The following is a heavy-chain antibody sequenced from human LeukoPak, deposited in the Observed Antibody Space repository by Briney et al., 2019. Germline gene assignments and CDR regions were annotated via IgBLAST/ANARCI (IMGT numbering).Heavy chain of an antibody. V-gene: IGHV3-23*01. CDR3: TRRAGGNLYDLDN. CDR1: GFTLSIYV. J-gene: IGHJ4*02. Sequence: GGSLRLSCVASGFTLSIYVMSWVRQAPGKGLEWVSGVSGGGFDTYYTDSVKGRFTISRDNSKNMVYLQMNSLRAEDTAVYYCTRRAGGNLYDLDNWGQGTLVTVSS. CDR2: VSGGGFDT. D-gene: IGHD2-8*02.